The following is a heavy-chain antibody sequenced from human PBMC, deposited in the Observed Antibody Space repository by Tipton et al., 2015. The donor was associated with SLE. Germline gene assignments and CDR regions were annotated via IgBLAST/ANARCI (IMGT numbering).Heavy chain of an antibody. CDR2: IYTSGST. D-gene: IGHD3-3*01. J-gene: IGHJ6*03. CDR3: ARILGVVKSYYMDV. V-gene: IGHV4-61*02. Sequence: TLSLTCTVSGGSIRSGSYYWSWIRQPAGKGLEWIGRIYTSGSTNYNPSLKSRVTISVDTSKNQFSLKLSSVTAADTAVYYCARILGVVKSYYMDVWGKGTTVTVSS. CDR1: GGSIRSGSYY.